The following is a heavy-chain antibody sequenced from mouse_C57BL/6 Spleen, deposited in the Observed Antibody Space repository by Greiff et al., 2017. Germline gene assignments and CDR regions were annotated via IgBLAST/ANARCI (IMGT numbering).Heavy chain of an antibody. CDR2: ISSGSSTI. D-gene: IGHD2-3*01. CDR1: GFTFSDYG. V-gene: IGHV5-17*01. J-gene: IGHJ2*01. CDR3: ARDGHLDY. Sequence: EVQGVESGGGLVKPGGSLKLSCAASGFTFSDYGMHWVRQAPEKGLEWVAYISSGSSTIYYADTVKGRFTISRDNAKNTLFLQMTSLRSEDTAMYYCARDGHLDYWGQGTTLTVSS.